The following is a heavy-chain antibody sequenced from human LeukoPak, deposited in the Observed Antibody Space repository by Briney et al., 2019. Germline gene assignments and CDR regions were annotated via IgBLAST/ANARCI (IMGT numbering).Heavy chain of an antibody. V-gene: IGHV3-33*01. CDR1: GFKFKTYG. D-gene: IGHD4-23*01. Sequence: GGSIRLSCAASGFKFKTYGMHWVRQAPGEGLEWVAVIYYDGNQKYYGDSVKGRFTVSRDVSENMLYLQMSSLRADDTAVYYCARGGVATAWGAFDVWGQGTMVTVSS. CDR2: IYYDGNQK. J-gene: IGHJ3*01. CDR3: ARGGVATAWGAFDV.